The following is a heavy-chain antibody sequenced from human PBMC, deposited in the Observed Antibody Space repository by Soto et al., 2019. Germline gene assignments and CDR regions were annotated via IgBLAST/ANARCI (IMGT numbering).Heavy chain of an antibody. CDR3: ARDRLGTVDAFDI. CDR2: ISSSSSYI. D-gene: IGHD1-26*01. Sequence: GGSLRLSCAASGFTFSSYSMNWVRQAPGKWLEWVSSISSSSSYIYYADSVKGRFTISRDNAKNSLYLQMNSLRAEDTAVYYCARDRLGTVDAFDIWGQGTMVTVSS. J-gene: IGHJ3*02. CDR1: GFTFSSYS. V-gene: IGHV3-21*01.